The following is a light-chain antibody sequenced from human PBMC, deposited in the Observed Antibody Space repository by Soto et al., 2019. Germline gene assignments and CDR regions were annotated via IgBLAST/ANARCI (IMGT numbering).Light chain of an antibody. V-gene: IGLV3-1*01. Sequence: SYELTQPPSVSVSPGQTASITCSGDKLGDKYARWYQQKPGQSPVLVIYQDSKRPSGIPERFSGSNSGNTATLTISGTQAMDEADYYCQAWDSSTAAVFGGGTQLPVL. CDR3: QAWDSSTAAV. CDR1: KLGDKY. CDR2: QDS. J-gene: IGLJ2*01.